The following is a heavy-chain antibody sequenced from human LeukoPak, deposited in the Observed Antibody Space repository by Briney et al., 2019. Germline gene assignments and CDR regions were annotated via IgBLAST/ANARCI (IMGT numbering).Heavy chain of an antibody. CDR1: GYSFTSYW. J-gene: IGHJ5*02. V-gene: IGHV5-10-1*01. D-gene: IGHD6-13*01. Sequence: RGESLKISCKGSGYSFTSYWISWVRQMPGKGLEWMGRIDPSDSYTNYSPSFQGHVTISADKSISTAYLQWSSLKVSDTAMYYCATGSYSRSWYWFDPWGQGTLVTVSS. CDR2: IDPSDSYT. CDR3: ATGSYSRSWYWFDP.